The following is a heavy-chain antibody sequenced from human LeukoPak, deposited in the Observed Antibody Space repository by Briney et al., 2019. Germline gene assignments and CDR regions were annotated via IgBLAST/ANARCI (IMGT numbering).Heavy chain of an antibody. J-gene: IGHJ4*02. V-gene: IGHV3-20*04. D-gene: IGHD6-13*01. CDR1: GFTFDDYA. Sequence: GGSLRLSCAASGFTFDDYAMSWVRQAPGKGLEWVSGMNWNGGGTAYADSVKGRFSISRDNSKNTLYLQMNSLRAEDTAVYYCAKDRGDTSSWYGGYFDYWGQGTLVTVSS. CDR2: MNWNGGGT. CDR3: AKDRGDTSSWYGGYFDY.